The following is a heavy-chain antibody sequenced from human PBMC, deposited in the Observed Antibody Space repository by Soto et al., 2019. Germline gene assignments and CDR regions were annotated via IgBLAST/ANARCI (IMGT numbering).Heavy chain of an antibody. CDR1: GGSISSGDYY. D-gene: IGHD3-10*01. J-gene: IGHJ5*02. CDR2: IYYSGST. Sequence: SETLSLTCTVSGGSISSGDYYWIWIRQPPGKGLEWIGYIYYSGSTYYNPSLKSRVTISVDTSKNQFSLKLSSVTAADTAVYYCARTRITPNWFDPWGQGTLVTVSS. V-gene: IGHV4-30-4*01. CDR3: ARTRITPNWFDP.